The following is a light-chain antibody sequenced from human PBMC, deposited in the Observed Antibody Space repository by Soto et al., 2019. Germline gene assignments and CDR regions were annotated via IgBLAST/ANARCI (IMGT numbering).Light chain of an antibody. V-gene: IGKV3-20*01. CDR3: QQYGISPIFT. J-gene: IGKJ3*01. CDR1: QSVSSSY. Sequence: EIVLTQYPGTLSLSPGERATLSCRASQSVSSSYLAWYQQKTGQATGLLIYGAASRATCLPDRFSGSGSRTDFTLTISRREIEDLAVYYCQQYGISPIFTFGPGIKVDTK. CDR2: GAA.